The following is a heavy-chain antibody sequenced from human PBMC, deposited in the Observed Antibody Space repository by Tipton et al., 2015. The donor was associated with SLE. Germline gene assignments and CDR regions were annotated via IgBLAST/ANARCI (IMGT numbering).Heavy chain of an antibody. V-gene: IGHV3-33*01. CDR1: GFTFSSYG. CDR2: IWYDGSNK. Sequence: SLRLSCAASGFTFSSYGMHWVRQAPGKGLEWVAVIWYDGSNKYYADSVKGRFTISRDNSKNTLYLQMNSLRAEDTAVYYCARDAVGRADYFYYYGMDVWGQGTTVTVSS. J-gene: IGHJ6*02. CDR3: ARDAVGRADYFYYYGMDV. D-gene: IGHD1-26*01.